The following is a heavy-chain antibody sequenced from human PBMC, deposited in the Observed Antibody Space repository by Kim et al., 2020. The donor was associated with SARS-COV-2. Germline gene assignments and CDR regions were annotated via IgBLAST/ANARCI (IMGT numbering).Heavy chain of an antibody. CDR1: GYPFDSYS. CDR2: ISTYNGNT. J-gene: IGHJ5*02. CDR3: ASYQNQGNWLDP. Sequence: ASVKVSCKTSGYPFDSYSIGWIRQAPGQGLEWMGWISTYNGNTDFAQKFRGRLTMTKDTPATTVYMELRSLRSDDTAVYYCASYQNQGNWLDPCGQGNLV. V-gene: IGHV1-18*01. D-gene: IGHD2-2*01.